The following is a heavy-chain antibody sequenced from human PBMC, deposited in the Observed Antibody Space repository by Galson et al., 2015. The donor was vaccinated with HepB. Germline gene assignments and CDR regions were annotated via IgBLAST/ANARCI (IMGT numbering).Heavy chain of an antibody. CDR3: VPDTSLVTF. CDR2: IKKDVSDR. V-gene: IGHV3-7*04. D-gene: IGHD5-18*01. Sequence: SLRLSCAVSGFTFSNYWMSWVRQAPGKGLEWVANIKKDVSDRRYVDSVKGRLTISRDNAKNSLNLQMNSLRAEDTAVYYCVPDTSLVTFWGQGTLVTVSS. J-gene: IGHJ4*02. CDR1: GFTFSNYW.